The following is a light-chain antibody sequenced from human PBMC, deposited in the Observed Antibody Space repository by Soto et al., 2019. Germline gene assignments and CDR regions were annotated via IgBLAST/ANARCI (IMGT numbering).Light chain of an antibody. CDR2: NAS. Sequence: DLQMTQSPSTLSASVGDRVTITCPASQSISSWLAWYQQKPRKDPKILIYNASSLESGVPSRFSGSGAGTEFTLTISSLQPDDFATYYCQQYSTYSPRTFGQGTKVDIK. CDR3: QQYSTYSPRT. J-gene: IGKJ1*01. V-gene: IGKV1-5*03. CDR1: QSISSW.